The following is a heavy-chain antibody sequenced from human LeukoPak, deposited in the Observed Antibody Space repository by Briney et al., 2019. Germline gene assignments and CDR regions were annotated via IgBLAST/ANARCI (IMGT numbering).Heavy chain of an antibody. CDR1: GGSFSGYY. D-gene: IGHD3-16*01. V-gene: IGHV4-34*01. Sequence: SETLSLTCAVYGGSFSGYYWSWIRQPPGKGLEWIGEINHSGSTNYNPSLKSRVTISVDTSKNQFSLKLSSVTAADTAVYYCARGGYDYVWGSYGYIAQPYFDYWGQGTLVTVSS. J-gene: IGHJ4*02. CDR3: ARGGYDYVWGSYGYIAQPYFDY. CDR2: INHSGST.